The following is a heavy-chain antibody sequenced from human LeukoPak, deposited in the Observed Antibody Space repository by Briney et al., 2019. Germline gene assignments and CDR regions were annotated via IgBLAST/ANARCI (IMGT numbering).Heavy chain of an antibody. V-gene: IGHV4-38-2*02. CDR3: ATQLRSRVFLVY. CDR1: GYSISSGYY. J-gene: IGHJ4*02. Sequence: SETLSLTCTVSGYSISSGYYWGWIRQPPGKGLEWIGSIYHSGSTYYNPSLKSRVTISVDTSKNQFSLKLSSVTAADTAVYYCATQLRSRVFLVYWGQGTLVTVSS. CDR2: IYHSGST. D-gene: IGHD1-1*01.